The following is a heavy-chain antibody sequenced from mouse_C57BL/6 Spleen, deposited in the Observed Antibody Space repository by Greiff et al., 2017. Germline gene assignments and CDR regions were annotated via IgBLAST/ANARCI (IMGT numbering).Heavy chain of an antibody. D-gene: IGHD2-1*01. J-gene: IGHJ1*03. CDR1: GYSITSGYD. CDR2: ISYSGST. Sequence: DVKLQESGPGMVKPSQSLSLTCTVTGYSITSGYDWHWIRHFPGNKLEWMGYISYSGSTNYNPSLKSRISITHDTSKNHFFLKLNSVTTEDTATYSCARADYGNYDWYFDVWGTGTTVTVSS. CDR3: ARADYGNYDWYFDV. V-gene: IGHV3-1*01.